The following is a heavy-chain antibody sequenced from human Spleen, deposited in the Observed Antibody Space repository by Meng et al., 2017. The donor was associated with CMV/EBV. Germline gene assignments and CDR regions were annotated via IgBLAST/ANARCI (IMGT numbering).Heavy chain of an antibody. J-gene: IGHJ5*02. CDR3: AREDSRSWKMVRGIISFNWFDP. CDR1: YA. CDR2: INTDNGNP. V-gene: IGHV7-4-1*02. D-gene: IGHD3-10*01. Sequence: YAMNWVRQAPGQGLEWMGWINTDNGNPNYAQGFTGRFIFSLDTSVSTAYLQINSLKAEDTAVYYCAREDSRSWKMVRGIISFNWFDPCCQGTLVTVSS.